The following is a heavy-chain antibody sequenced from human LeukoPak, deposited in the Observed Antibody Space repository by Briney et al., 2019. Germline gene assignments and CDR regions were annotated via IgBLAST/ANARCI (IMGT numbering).Heavy chain of an antibody. CDR3: AKGVRTYNYDSSGYHDY. D-gene: IGHD3-22*01. CDR1: GFIFSTYA. CDR2: ISGSGDTT. J-gene: IGHJ4*02. Sequence: RSGGSLRLSCAGSGFIFSTYAMTWVRQAPGKGLEWVSGISGSGDTTYYADSVKGRFTISRDNSKNTLYLQMSSLRAEDTAVYYCAKGVRTYNYDSSGYHDYWGQGTLVTVSS. V-gene: IGHV3-23*01.